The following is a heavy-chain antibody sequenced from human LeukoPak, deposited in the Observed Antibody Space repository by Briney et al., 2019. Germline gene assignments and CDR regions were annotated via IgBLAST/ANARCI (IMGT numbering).Heavy chain of an antibody. Sequence: ASVKVSCKASGYTFSGYYMHWVRQAPGQGLEWVGWINPNSGGTNYAQKFQGRVTITRNTSISTAYMELSSLRSEDTAVYYCAXXXXGDFWSGDYYYYYMDVWGEGTTVTVSS. CDR3: AXXXXGDFWSGDYYYYYMDV. CDR1: GYTFSGYY. J-gene: IGHJ6*03. D-gene: IGHD3-3*01. V-gene: IGHV1-2*02. CDR2: INPNSGGT.